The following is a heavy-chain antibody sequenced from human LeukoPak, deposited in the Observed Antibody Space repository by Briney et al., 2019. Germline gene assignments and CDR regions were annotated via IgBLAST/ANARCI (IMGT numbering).Heavy chain of an antibody. D-gene: IGHD3-22*01. CDR3: AKGGVITTSPRFGY. Sequence: GGSLRLSRAASGFTSSSYAMSWVRQAPGKGLEWVSAISGSGGSTYYADSVKGRFTISRDNSKNTLYLQMNSLRAEDTAVYYCAKGGVITTSPRFGYWGQGTLVTVSS. V-gene: IGHV3-23*01. CDR2: ISGSGGST. J-gene: IGHJ4*02. CDR1: GFTSSSYA.